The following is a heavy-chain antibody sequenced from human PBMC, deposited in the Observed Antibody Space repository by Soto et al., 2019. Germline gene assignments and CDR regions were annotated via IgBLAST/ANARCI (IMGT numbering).Heavy chain of an antibody. CDR1: GFTFSNAW. CDR2: IKSKTDGGTT. CDR3: TTVVEQQLEYYYYYYYMDV. D-gene: IGHD6-13*01. V-gene: IGHV3-15*01. Sequence: PGGSLRLSCAASGFTFSNAWMSWVRQAPGKGLEWVGRIKSKTDGGTTDYAAPVKGRFTISRDDSKNTLYLQMNSLKTEDTAVYYCTTVVEQQLEYYYYYYYMDVWGKGTTVTVSS. J-gene: IGHJ6*03.